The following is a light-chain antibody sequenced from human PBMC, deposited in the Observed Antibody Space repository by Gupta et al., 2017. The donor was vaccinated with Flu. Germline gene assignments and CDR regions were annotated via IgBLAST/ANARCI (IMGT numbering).Light chain of an antibody. CDR3: QQKSNSQVT. CDR1: QSDSNKY. CDR2: GAS. J-gene: IGKJ1*01. V-gene: IGKV3-20*01. Sequence: EIVFTQSPGTLYLSPGEIATLSCRASQSDSNKYLAWYQQKPGQAPRLLVYGASTRANGIPDRFSGSGYGTEFTLTISRREPEDFAVYYCQQKSNSQVTFGQGTKVEIK.